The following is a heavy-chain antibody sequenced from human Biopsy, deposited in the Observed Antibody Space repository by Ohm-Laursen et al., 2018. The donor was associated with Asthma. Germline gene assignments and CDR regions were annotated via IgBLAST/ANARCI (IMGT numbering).Heavy chain of an antibody. V-gene: IGHV4-59*01. CDR1: GVSISSDY. CDR3: ARGISRVTGLFDHFDS. D-gene: IGHD2-21*02. J-gene: IGHJ4*02. Sequence: GTLSLTCTVSGVSISSDYWSWIRQPPGKGLEWIGHIYYSGSTNYQPSLKSRVTISVDTSKNQFSLKLRSVTAADAAVYYCARGISRVTGLFDHFDSWGQGTPVTVSS. CDR2: IYYSGST.